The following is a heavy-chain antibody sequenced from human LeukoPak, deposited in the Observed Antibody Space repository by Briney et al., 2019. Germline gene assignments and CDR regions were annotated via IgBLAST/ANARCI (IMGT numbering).Heavy chain of an antibody. V-gene: IGHV3-21*01. J-gene: IGHJ6*02. Sequence: PGGSLRLSCAASGFTFSSYSMNWVRQAPGKGLEWVSSISSSSSYIYYANSVKGRFTISRDNAKNSLYLQMNSLRAEDTAVYYCAREQGPYFDWFYLELSSPRRAGYYYYYGMDVWGQGTTVTVSS. CDR1: GFTFSSYS. D-gene: IGHD3-9*01. CDR2: ISSSSSYI. CDR3: AREQGPYFDWFYLELSSPRRAGYYYYYGMDV.